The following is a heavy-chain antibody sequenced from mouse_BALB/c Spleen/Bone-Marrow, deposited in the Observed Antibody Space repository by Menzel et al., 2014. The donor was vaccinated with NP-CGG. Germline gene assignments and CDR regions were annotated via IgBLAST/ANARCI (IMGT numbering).Heavy chain of an antibody. V-gene: IGHV7-1*02. CDR1: GFTFSDFY. Sequence: DVQLQESGGGLVQPGDSLRLSCATSGFTFSDFYMEWVRQPPGKRLEWIATSRNRAKYYTTEYSASVKGRFIVSRDTSQSVLYLQMNALRAEDTAIYYCARDVGYGNYFVYWGQGTLVPVSA. CDR3: ARDVGYGNYFVY. J-gene: IGHJ3*01. D-gene: IGHD2-10*02. CDR2: SRNRAKYYTT.